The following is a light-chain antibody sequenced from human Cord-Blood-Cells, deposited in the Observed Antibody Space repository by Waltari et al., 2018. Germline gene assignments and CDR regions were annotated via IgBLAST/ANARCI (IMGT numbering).Light chain of an antibody. CDR1: SCDVGGYNL. CDR2: EGS. J-gene: IGLJ1*01. CDR3: CSYAGSSTFYV. Sequence: QSPLPQPASVAGSPGNSLPISCPGTSCDVGGYNLVSLYQQHPGKAPKLMIYEGSKRPSGVSNRFSGSKSGNTASLTISGLQAEDEADYYCCSYAGSSTFYVFGTGTKVTVL. V-gene: IGLV2-23*01.